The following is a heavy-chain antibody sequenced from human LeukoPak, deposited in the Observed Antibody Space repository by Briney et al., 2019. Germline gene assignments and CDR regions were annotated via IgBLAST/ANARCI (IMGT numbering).Heavy chain of an antibody. D-gene: IGHD6-19*01. V-gene: IGHV3-15*01. Sequence: GGSLRLSCAASGFIFINAWMTWVRQAPGKGLEWVGRIKSQPDGGTTDYAVPVKGRFTISRDDSKNTLYVQMNSLKTEDTAVYYCTTEGFFGYSSGWSTFDNWGQGTLVTVSS. CDR1: GFIFINAW. CDR3: TTEGFFGYSSGWSTFDN. CDR2: IKSQPDGGTT. J-gene: IGHJ4*02.